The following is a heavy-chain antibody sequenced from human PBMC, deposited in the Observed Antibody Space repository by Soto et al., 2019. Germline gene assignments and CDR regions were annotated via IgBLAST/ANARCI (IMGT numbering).Heavy chain of an antibody. CDR2: ISYDGSNK. D-gene: IGHD6-19*01. Sequence: QVQLVESGGGVVQPGRSLRLSCVASGFTFSSYAMHWVRQAPGKGLEWVAVISYDGSNKYYADSVKGRFTISRDNSKTLYLQRNSLRAEDTAVYYCVTDNSPYSSGWHNRHFDYWGGGTLVTVSS. V-gene: IGHV3-30-3*01. J-gene: IGHJ4*02. CDR1: GFTFSSYA. CDR3: VTDNSPYSSGWHNRHFDY.